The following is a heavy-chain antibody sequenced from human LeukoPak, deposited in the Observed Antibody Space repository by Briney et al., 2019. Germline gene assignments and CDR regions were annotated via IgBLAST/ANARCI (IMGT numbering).Heavy chain of an antibody. J-gene: IGHJ5*02. CDR1: SGSFSGYY. CDR3: ARGRWFDP. CDR2: INHSGST. Sequence: SETLSLTCAVYSGSFSGYYGSWIRQPPGKGLEWIGEINHSGSTNYNPSLKSRVTISVDTSKNQFSLKLSSVTAADTAVYYCARGRWFDPWGQGNLVTVSS. V-gene: IGHV4-34*01.